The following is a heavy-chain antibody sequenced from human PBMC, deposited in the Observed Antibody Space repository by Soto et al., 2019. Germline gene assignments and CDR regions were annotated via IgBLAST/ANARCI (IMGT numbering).Heavy chain of an antibody. CDR2: IVVGSGNT. V-gene: IGHV1-58*01. D-gene: IGHD3-22*01. CDR3: AAAAYFYDSSGYYPPYYYYYGMDV. Sequence: SVKVSCKASGFTFTSSAVQWVRQARGQRLEWIGWIVVGSGNTNYAQKFQERVTITRDMSTSTAYMELSSLRSEDTAVYYCAAAAYFYDSSGYYPPYYYYYGMDVWGQRTKVTVS. CDR1: GFTFTSSA. J-gene: IGHJ6*02.